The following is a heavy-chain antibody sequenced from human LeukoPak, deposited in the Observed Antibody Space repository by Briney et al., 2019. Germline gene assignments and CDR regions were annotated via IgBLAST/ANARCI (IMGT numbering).Heavy chain of an antibody. D-gene: IGHD3-3*01. J-gene: IGHJ4*02. CDR3: ARVYRDDFWSGFSTHFDY. CDR1: GGSISSSSYY. CDR2: IYYSGST. V-gene: IGHV4-39*07. Sequence: SETLSLTCTVSGGSISSSSYYWGWIRQPPGKGLEWIGSIYYSGSTYYNPSLKSRVTMSVDTSKNQFSLKLTSVTAADTAVYYCARVYRDDFWSGFSTHFDYWGQGTLVIVSS.